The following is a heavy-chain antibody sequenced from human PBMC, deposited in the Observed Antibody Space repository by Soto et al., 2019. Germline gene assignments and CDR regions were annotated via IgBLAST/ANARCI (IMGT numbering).Heavy chain of an antibody. V-gene: IGHV3-7*01. D-gene: IGHD2-15*01. CDR3: ARERDIVVVVAATTWFDP. J-gene: IGHJ5*02. Sequence: EVQLVESGGGLVQPGGSLRLSCAASGFTFSSYWMSWVRQAPGKGLEWVANIKQDGSEKYYVDSVKGRFTLSRDNAKNAXXQKKNSLRAEDTAVYYCARERDIVVVVAATTWFDPWGQGTLVTVSS. CDR1: GFTFSSYW. CDR2: IKQDGSEK.